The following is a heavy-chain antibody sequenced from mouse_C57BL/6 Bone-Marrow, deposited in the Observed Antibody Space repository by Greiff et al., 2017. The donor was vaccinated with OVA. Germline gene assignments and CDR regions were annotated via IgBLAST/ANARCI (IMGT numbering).Heavy chain of an antibody. CDR2: ISSGSSTI. CDR1: GFTFSDYG. V-gene: IGHV5-17*01. D-gene: IGHD1-1*02. CDR3: ARGRHYGHYAMDY. J-gene: IGHJ4*01. Sequence: EVKVVESGGGLVKPGGSLKLSCAASGFTFSDYGMHWVRQAPEKGLEWVAYISSGSSTIYYADTVKGRCTISRDNAKNTLFLQMTSLRSEDTAMYYCARGRHYGHYAMDYWGKGTSVTVSS.